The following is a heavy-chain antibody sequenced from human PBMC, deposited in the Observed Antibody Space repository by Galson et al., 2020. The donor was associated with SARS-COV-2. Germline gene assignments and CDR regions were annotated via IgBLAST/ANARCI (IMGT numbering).Heavy chain of an antibody. V-gene: IGHV3-48*04. CDR3: ARDTWKTGRATDDYIDY. CDR1: GLTFNMFP. CDR2: IDGASSVI. Sequence: GESLKISCAASGLTFNMFPMNWLRQAPGKGLEWVAYIDGASSVIYYADSVKGRFTISRDNAQNSLYLQMNSLRAEDTAVYYCARDTWKTGRATDDYIDYWGQGTLVTVSS. D-gene: IGHD1-1*01. J-gene: IGHJ4*02.